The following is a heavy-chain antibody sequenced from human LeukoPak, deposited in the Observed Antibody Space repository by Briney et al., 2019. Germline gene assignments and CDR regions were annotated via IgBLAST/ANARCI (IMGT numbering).Heavy chain of an antibody. CDR2: IYYSGST. CDR1: GGSVSSGSYY. Sequence: SETLSLTCTVSGGSVSSGSYYWSWIRQPPGKGLGWIGYIYYSGSTNYNPSLKSRVTISVDTSKNQFSLKLSSVTAADTAVYYCARAGSEGAHDALDIWGQGTMVTVSS. D-gene: IGHD1-26*01. CDR3: ARAGSEGAHDALDI. V-gene: IGHV4-61*01. J-gene: IGHJ3*02.